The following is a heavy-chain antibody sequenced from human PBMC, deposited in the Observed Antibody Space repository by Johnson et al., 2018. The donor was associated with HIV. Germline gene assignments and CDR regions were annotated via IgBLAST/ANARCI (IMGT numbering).Heavy chain of an antibody. Sequence: EQLVESGGGLVQPGGSLRLSCAASGFTFTTYVMHWVRQGTGKGLEWVSGIGTGGDTHYPDSVKGRFTISRENAKNSLYLQMNSLRVEDTAVYYCARQRGCDIWCQGTMVTVYS. CDR3: ARQRGCDI. CDR2: IGTGGDT. V-gene: IGHV3-13*01. J-gene: IGHJ3*02. CDR1: GFTFTTYV.